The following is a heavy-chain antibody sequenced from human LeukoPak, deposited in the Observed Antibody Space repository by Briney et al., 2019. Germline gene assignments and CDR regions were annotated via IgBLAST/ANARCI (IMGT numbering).Heavy chain of an antibody. V-gene: IGHV1-2*02. J-gene: IGHJ4*02. D-gene: IGHD2-15*01. CDR1: GYTFIGYY. CDR3: ATVRDIVVGGGPYYFDY. CDR2: INPHNGDT. Sequence: ASVKVSCKASGYTFIGYYLHWVRQARGQGLEWMGWINPHNGDTNYAQRFQGRVTMTRDTSITTAYMELNRPKSDDTAVYYCATVRDIVVGGGPYYFDYWGQGTLVTVSS.